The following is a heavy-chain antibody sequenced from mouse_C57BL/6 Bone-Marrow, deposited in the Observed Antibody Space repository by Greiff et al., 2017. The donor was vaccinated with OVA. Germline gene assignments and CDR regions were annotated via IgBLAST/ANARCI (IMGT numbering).Heavy chain of an antibody. CDR1: GYTFTDYY. J-gene: IGHJ2*01. CDR2: INPYNGGT. V-gene: IGHV1-19*01. Sequence: EVQLQESGPVLVKPGASVKMSCKASGYTFTDYYMNWVKQSHGKSLEWIGVINPYNGGTSYNQKFKGKATLTVDKSSSTAYMELNSLTSEDSAVYYCARRIYYDYDFDYWGQGTTLTVSS. D-gene: IGHD2-4*01. CDR3: ARRIYYDYDFDY.